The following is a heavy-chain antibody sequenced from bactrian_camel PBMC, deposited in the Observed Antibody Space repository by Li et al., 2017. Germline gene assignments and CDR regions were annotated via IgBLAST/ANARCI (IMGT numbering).Heavy chain of an antibody. Sequence: DVQLVESGGGLVQPGGSLRLSCAASGFTFSSYVMNWVRQAPGKGLEWVSGINVGGSLTYYADSVVGRFTISRDDAKNTMYLQMSSLKSEDTARYYCAAVGGWAPKDWGQGTQVTVS. CDR1: GFTFSSYV. V-gene: IGHV3S40*01. D-gene: IGHD5*01. J-gene: IGHJ4*01. CDR3: AAVGGWAPKD. CDR2: INVGGSLT.